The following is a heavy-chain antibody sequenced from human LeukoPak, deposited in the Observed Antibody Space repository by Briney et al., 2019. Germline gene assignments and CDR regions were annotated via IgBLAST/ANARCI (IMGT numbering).Heavy chain of an antibody. Sequence: GGSLRLSCAASGFTFSNAWMSWVRQAPGKGLEWVGRIKSKTDGGTTDYAAPVKGRFTISRDDSKNTLYLQMNSLETEDTAVYYCTTDPSHLLYCSGGSCYAHYYYYMDVWGKGTTVTVSS. CDR1: GFTFSNAW. CDR2: IKSKTDGGTT. CDR3: TTDPSHLLYCSGGSCYAHYYYYMDV. D-gene: IGHD2-15*01. J-gene: IGHJ6*03. V-gene: IGHV3-15*01.